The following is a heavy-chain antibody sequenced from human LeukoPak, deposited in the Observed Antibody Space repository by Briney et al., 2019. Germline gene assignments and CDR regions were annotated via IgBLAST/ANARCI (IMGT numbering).Heavy chain of an antibody. V-gene: IGHV3-30*02. CDR2: IRYDGSSK. Sequence: GGSLRLSCAASGFTFSSYGMHWVRQAPGKGLEWVTFIRYDGSSKYYADFVKGRFTISRDYSKNTLYLHMNSLRAEDTAVYYCARDQAGSGHYADYWGQGTLVTVSS. CDR1: GFTFSSYG. CDR3: ARDQAGSGHYADY. J-gene: IGHJ4*02. D-gene: IGHD3-10*01.